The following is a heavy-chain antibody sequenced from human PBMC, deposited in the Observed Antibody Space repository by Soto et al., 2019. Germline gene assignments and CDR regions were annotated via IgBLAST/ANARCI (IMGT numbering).Heavy chain of an antibody. CDR3: TRDAKYYDILTGYFVNDY. CDR1: GYTFTRSG. Sequence: ASVKVSCKASGYTFTRSGISWVRQAPGQGLEWMGWINAGNGNTKYSQKFQGRVTITRDTSASTAYMELSSLRSDDTAVYYCTRDAKYYDILTGYFVNDYWGQGTLVTVSS. J-gene: IGHJ4*02. V-gene: IGHV1-18*01. D-gene: IGHD3-9*01. CDR2: INAGNGNT.